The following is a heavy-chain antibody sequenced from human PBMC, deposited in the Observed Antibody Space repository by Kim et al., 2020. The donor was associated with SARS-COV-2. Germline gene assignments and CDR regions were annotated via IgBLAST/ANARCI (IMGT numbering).Heavy chain of an antibody. V-gene: IGHV3-23*01. J-gene: IGHJ4*02. CDR3: AKGSRSWDFVSDY. D-gene: IGHD6-13*01. Sequence: YADSVKGRFTSSRENSKNTLYLQMNSMRAEDTAVYYCAKGSRSWDFVSDYWGQGTLVTVSS.